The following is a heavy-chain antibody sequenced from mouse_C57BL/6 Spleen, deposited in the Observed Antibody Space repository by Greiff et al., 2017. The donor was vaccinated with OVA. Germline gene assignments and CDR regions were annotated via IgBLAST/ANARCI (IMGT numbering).Heavy chain of an antibody. CDR2: IYPRSGNT. Sequence: VKLMESGAELARPGASVKLSCKASGYTFTSYGISWVKQRTGQGLEWIGEIYPRSGNTYYNEKFKGKATLTADKSSSTAYMELRSLTSEDSAVYFCARTDSNYVDYWGQGTTLTVSS. J-gene: IGHJ2*01. CDR1: GYTFTSYG. CDR3: ARTDSNYVDY. V-gene: IGHV1-81*01. D-gene: IGHD2-5*01.